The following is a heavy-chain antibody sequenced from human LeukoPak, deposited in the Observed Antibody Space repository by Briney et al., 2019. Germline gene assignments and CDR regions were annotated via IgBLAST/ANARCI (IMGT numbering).Heavy chain of an antibody. D-gene: IGHD5-18*01. CDR1: GGSVSDYY. CDR2: IYHTGST. V-gene: IGHV4-59*02. CDR3: ARDLKDTARVYYFDY. J-gene: IGHJ4*02. Sequence: SETLSLTCTISGGSVSDYYWSWIRQSPGKGLEWIGYIYHTGSTSYSPSLKSRVTISADTSQNQFSLKLSSVTAADTAVYYCARDLKDTARVYYFDYWGQGTLVTVSS.